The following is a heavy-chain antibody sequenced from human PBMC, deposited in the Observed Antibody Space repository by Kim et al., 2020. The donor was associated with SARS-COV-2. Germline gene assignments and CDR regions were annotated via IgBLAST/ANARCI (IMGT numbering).Heavy chain of an antibody. Sequence: YSPSFHGQVTMSADKSINTAYLQWSSLRASDTAMYYCARLYGDYAHISYWGQGTLVTVSS. D-gene: IGHD4-17*01. CDR3: ARLYGDYAHISY. V-gene: IGHV5-51*01. J-gene: IGHJ4*02.